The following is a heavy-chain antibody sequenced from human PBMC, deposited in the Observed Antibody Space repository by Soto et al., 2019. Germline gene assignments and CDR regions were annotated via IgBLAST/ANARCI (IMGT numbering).Heavy chain of an antibody. CDR1: GYTFTSYD. CDR3: ARVRTGATSMDV. Sequence: QVQLVQSGAEVKKPGASVKVSCKASGYTFTSYDINWVRQATGQGLEWMGWMNPNSGNTGYAQKFRGRVTMTRNTAISTAYMELSSMGAEVTAVDYWARVRTGATSMDVWGQGTTVTVSS. D-gene: IGHD1-1*01. J-gene: IGHJ6*02. V-gene: IGHV1-8*02. CDR2: MNPNSGNT.